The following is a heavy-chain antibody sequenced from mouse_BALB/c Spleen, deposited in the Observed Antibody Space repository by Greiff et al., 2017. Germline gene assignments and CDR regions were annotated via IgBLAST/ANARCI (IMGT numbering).Heavy chain of an antibody. CDR1: GFTFSDYY. J-gene: IGHJ4*01. V-gene: IGHV5-4*02. CDR3: ARDRGWGAMDY. CDR2: ISDGGSYT. D-gene: IGHD2-3*01. Sequence: VESGGGLVKPGGSLKLSCAASGFTFSDYYMYWVRQTPEKRLEWVATISDGGSYTYYPDSVKGRFTISRDNAKNNLYLQMSSLKSEDTAMYYCARDRGWGAMDYWGQGTSVTVSS.